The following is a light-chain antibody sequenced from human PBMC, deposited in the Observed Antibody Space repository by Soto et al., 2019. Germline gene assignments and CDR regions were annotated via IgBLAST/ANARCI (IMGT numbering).Light chain of an antibody. J-gene: IGLJ1*01. CDR2: EVS. CDR3: SSYTSSSTLYV. CDR1: SSDVGGYNY. Sequence: QSALTQPASVSASPGQSITISCTGTSSDVGGYNYVSWYQQHPGKAPKAMIYEVSHRPSGVSTRFSGSKSGNTASLTISGLQAEDEADYYCSSYTSSSTLYVFGTGTKVTVL. V-gene: IGLV2-14*01.